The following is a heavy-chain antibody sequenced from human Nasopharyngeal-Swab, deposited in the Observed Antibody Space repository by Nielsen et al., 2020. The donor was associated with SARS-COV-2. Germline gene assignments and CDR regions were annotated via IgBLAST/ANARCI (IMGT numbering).Heavy chain of an antibody. CDR3: ARALWKKSYYYYMDV. CDR1: GGSFSGYY. CDR2: INHSGST. D-gene: IGHD2/OR15-2a*01. V-gene: IGHV4-34*01. J-gene: IGHJ6*03. Sequence: LRLSCAVYGGSFSGYYWSWIRQPPGKGLEWIGEINHSGSTNYNPSLKSRVTISIDTSKNQFSLKLSSVTAADTVVYYCARALWKKSYYYYMDVWGKGTTVTVSS.